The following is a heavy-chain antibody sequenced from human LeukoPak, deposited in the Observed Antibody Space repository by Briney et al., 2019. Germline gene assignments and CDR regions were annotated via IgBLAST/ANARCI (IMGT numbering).Heavy chain of an antibody. CDR2: IYYSGST. Sequence: SETLSLTCTVSGGSISSYYWSWIRQPPGKGLEWIGYIYYSGSTNYNPSLKSRVTISVDTSKNQFSLKLSSVTAADTAVYYCARAESRYYYDSSGSGKRAYYYYYGMDVWGQGTTVTVSS. D-gene: IGHD3-22*01. CDR3: ARAESRYYYDSSGSGKRAYYYYYGMDV. V-gene: IGHV4-59*01. J-gene: IGHJ6*02. CDR1: GGSISSYY.